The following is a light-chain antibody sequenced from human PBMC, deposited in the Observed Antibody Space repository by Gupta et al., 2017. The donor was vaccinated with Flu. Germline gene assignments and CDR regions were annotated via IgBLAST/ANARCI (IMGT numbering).Light chain of an antibody. V-gene: IGKV1-33*01. CDR1: QDISNY. J-gene: IGKJ5*01. Sequence: DTQTTQSPSSLSASVGDRVTITCQASQDISNYLNWYQQKPGKAPKLLIYDASNLETGVPSRFSGSGSGTDFTFTISSLQPEDIATYYCQQYDNLPITFGQGTRLEIK. CDR3: QQYDNLPIT. CDR2: DAS.